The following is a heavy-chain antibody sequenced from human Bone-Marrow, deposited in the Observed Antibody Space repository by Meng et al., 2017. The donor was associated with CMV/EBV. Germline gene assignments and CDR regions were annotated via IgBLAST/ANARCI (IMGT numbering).Heavy chain of an antibody. V-gene: IGHV2-5*01. D-gene: IGHD4-17*01. CDR2: IYWNDDK. CDR1: GFSLSTSGVG. CDR3: AHSPQRYDGDYGYYYGMDV. J-gene: IGHJ6*02. Sequence: GPTLVKPTQTLTLTCTFSGFSLSTSGVGVGWIRQPPGKALEWLALIYWNDDKRYSPSLKSRLTITKDTSKNQVVLTMTNMDPVDTPTYYCAHSPQRYDGDYGYYYGMDVWGQGTTVTVSS.